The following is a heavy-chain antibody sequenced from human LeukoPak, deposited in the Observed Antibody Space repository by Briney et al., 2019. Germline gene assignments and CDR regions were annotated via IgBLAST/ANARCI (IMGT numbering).Heavy chain of an antibody. J-gene: IGHJ4*02. V-gene: IGHV4-4*07. Sequence: SETLSLTCTVSGGSISSYYWGWIRQPAGKGLEWIGRIYTSGSTNYNPSLKSRVTMSVDTSKNQFSLKLSSVTAADTAVYYCARASDYGDYEGFFDYWGQGTLVTVSS. CDR2: IYTSGST. CDR3: ARASDYGDYEGFFDY. CDR1: GGSISSYY. D-gene: IGHD4-17*01.